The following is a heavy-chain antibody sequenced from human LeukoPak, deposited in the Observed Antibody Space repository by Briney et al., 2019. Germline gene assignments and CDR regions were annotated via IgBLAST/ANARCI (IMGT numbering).Heavy chain of an antibody. J-gene: IGHJ3*02. V-gene: IGHV3-23*01. Sequence: GGSLRLSCAASGFTFRSHDMSWVRQAPGKGLEWASGISGSGGSTFYADYVKGRFTISRDNSKNTLYLQMNGLRVEDTAIYYCVREGPRGLAFDIWGQGTMVTVSS. CDR2: ISGSGGST. CDR3: VREGPRGLAFDI. CDR1: GFTFRSHD.